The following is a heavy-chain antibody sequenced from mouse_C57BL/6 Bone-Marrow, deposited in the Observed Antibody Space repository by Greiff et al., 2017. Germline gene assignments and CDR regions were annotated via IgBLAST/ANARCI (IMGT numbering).Heavy chain of an antibody. J-gene: IGHJ1*03. CDR2: IYPGSGST. Sequence: QVHVKQPGAELVKPGASVKMSCKASGYTFTSYWITWVKQRPGQGLEWIGDIYPGSGSTNYNEKFKSKATLTVDTSSSTAYMQLSSLTSEDSAVYYCARPYDSNYGYFDVWGTGTTVTVTS. V-gene: IGHV1-55*01. D-gene: IGHD2-5*01. CDR1: GYTFTSYW. CDR3: ARPYDSNYGYFDV.